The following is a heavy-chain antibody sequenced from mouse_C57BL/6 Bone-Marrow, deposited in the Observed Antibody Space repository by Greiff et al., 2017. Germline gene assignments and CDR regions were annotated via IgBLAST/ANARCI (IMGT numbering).Heavy chain of an antibody. Sequence: EVQRVESGGGLVQPGGSLKLSCAASGFTFSDYGMAWVRQAPRKGPEWVAFISNLAYSIYYADTVTGRFTISRENAKNTLYLEMSSLRSEDTAMYYCARNPYGSSPWYFDVWGTGTTVTVSS. J-gene: IGHJ1*03. D-gene: IGHD1-1*01. V-gene: IGHV5-15*01. CDR1: GFTFSDYG. CDR3: ARNPYGSSPWYFDV. CDR2: ISNLAYSI.